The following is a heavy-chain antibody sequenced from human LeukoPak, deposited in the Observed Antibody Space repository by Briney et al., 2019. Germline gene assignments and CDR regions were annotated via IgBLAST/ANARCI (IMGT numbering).Heavy chain of an antibody. CDR3: AKAVRYYYMDV. CDR2: ISWNSGSI. V-gene: IGHV3-9*01. Sequence: GGSLRLSCAASGFTFDDYAMHWVRHAPGKGLEWVSGISWNSGSIGYADSVKGRFTISRDNAKNSLYLQMNSLRAEDTALYYCAKAVRYYYMDVWGKGTTVTVSS. D-gene: IGHD2-8*01. J-gene: IGHJ6*03. CDR1: GFTFDDYA.